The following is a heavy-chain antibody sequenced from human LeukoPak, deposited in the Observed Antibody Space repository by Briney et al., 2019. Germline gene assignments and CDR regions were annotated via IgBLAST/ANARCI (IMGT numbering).Heavy chain of an antibody. CDR1: GFTFSSYS. CDR2: ISSSSSYI. V-gene: IGHV3-21*01. Sequence: GGSLRLSCAASGFTFSSYSMNWVRQAPGKGLEWVSSISSSSSYIYYSDSVKGRFTISRDNAKNSLYLQMNSLRAEDTAVYYCAGTGTFHWYFDLWGRGTLVTVSS. J-gene: IGHJ2*01. CDR3: AGTGTFHWYFDL. D-gene: IGHD7-27*01.